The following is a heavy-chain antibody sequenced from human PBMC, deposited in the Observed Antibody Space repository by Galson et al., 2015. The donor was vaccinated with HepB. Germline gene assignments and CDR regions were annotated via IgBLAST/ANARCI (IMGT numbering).Heavy chain of an antibody. V-gene: IGHV1-69-2*01. CDR1: GHAFTDFY. CDR3: ATLGDYGDSNWFDH. Sequence: VKVSCKVSGHAFTDFYIHWVQQTPGRGLEWIGLADPEDGGPMYAEKFQGRISITADRSTDTAYMELNSLQSDDTAVYYCATLGDYGDSNWFDHWGQGTLVTVSS. J-gene: IGHJ5*02. CDR2: ADPEDGGP. D-gene: IGHD4-17*01.